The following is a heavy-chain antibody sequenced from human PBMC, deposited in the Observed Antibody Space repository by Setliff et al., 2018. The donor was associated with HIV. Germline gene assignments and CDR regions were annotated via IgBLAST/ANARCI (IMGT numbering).Heavy chain of an antibody. V-gene: IGHV4-34*01. Sequence: SETLSLTCAVYGGSFSEYYWSWIRQSPGKGLEWIGEINHSGSTHYNPPLKSRATISVDTSKNQFSLRLNSVTAADTAVYYCARGATLLPGYSDRWEYFYMDVWGEGTTVTVS. D-gene: IGHD5-12*01. CDR1: GGSFSEYY. CDR3: ARGATLLPGYSDRWEYFYMDV. CDR2: INHSGST. J-gene: IGHJ6*03.